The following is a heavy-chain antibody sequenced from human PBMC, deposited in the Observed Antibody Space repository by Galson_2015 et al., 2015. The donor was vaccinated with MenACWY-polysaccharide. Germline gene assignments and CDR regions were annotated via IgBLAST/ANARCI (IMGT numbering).Heavy chain of an antibody. V-gene: IGHV3-21*01. J-gene: IGHJ6*02. CDR3: ARDLCSGGSCYSGMDV. CDR1: GFTFSSYS. CDR2: ISSSSNYI. D-gene: IGHD2-15*01. Sequence: SLRLSCAASGFTFSSYSMNWVRQAPGKGLEWVSSISSSSNYIYYADLVKGRFTISRDNAKNSLYLQMNSLRAEDTAVYYCARDLCSGGSCYSGMDVWGQGTTVTVSS.